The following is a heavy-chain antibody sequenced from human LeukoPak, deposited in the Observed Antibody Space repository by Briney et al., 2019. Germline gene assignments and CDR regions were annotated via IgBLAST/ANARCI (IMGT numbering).Heavy chain of an antibody. V-gene: IGHV1-2*02. CDR2: INPNSGGT. D-gene: IGHD3-3*01. CDR1: GYTFTGYY. Sequence: GASVKVSCKASGYTFTGYYMDWVRQAPGQGLEWMGWINPNSGGTNYAQKFQGRVTMTRDTSISTAYMELSRLRSDDTAVYYCARAVEYDFWSGYYGYYMDVWGKGTTVTVSS. CDR3: ARAVEYDFWSGYYGYYMDV. J-gene: IGHJ6*03.